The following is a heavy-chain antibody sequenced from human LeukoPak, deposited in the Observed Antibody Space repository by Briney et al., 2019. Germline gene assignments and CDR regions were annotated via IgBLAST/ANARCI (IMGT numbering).Heavy chain of an antibody. D-gene: IGHD5/OR15-5a*01. CDR2: IFYSGST. CDR3: ARTPLRLNWFDP. Sequence: SETLSLTCTVSGGSISSYYWSWIRQPPGKRLEWIGYIFYSGSTIYNPSLKSRVTISVDTSKNQFSLKLSSVTAADTAVYYCARTPLRLNWFDPWGQGTLVTVSS. V-gene: IGHV4-59*08. CDR1: GGSISSYY. J-gene: IGHJ5*02.